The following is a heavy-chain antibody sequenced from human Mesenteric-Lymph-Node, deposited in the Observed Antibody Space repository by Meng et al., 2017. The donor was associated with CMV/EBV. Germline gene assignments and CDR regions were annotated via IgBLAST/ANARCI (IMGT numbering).Heavy chain of an antibody. CDR3: ARANSGSYYGEFDY. V-gene: IGHV3-20*01. CDR1: GFTFDDYG. CDR2: INWNGGGT. D-gene: IGHD1-26*01. J-gene: IGHJ4*02. Sequence: GGSLRLSCAASGFTFDDYGMSWVRQAPGKGLEWVSGINWNGGGTGYADSVKGRFTISRDNAKNSLYLQMNSLRAEDTALYHCARANSGSYYGEFDYWGQGTLVTVSS.